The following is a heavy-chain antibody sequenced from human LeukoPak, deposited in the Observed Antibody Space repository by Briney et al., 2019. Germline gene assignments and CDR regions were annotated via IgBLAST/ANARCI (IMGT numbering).Heavy chain of an antibody. D-gene: IGHD5-18*01. J-gene: IGHJ4*02. V-gene: IGHV1-46*01. CDR1: GYTFTNYY. CDR3: AREIGPRQLHLWGSAFDY. Sequence: ASVTVSFKASGYTFTNYYMHWVRQAPGQGLEWMGIINPSGGGTSYAQKFQGRLTMTRDTSTTTVYMELSSLRSEDTAMYYCAREIGPRQLHLWGSAFDYWGQGTLVTVSS. CDR2: INPSGGGT.